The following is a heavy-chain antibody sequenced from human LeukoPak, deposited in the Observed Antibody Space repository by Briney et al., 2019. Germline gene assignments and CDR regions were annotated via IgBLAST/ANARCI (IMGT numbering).Heavy chain of an antibody. CDR1: GFTFSSYG. Sequence: PGGSLRLSCAAPGFTFSSYGMHWVRQAPGKGLEWVAVISYDGSNKYYADSVKGRFTISRDNSKNTLYLQMNSLRAEDTAVYYCAKDDGSKATVDYWGQGTLVTVSS. CDR3: AKDDGSKATVDY. V-gene: IGHV3-30*18. D-gene: IGHD4-23*01. CDR2: ISYDGSNK. J-gene: IGHJ4*02.